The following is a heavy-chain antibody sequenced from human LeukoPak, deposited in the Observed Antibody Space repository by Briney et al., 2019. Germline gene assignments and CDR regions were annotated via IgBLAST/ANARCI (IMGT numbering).Heavy chain of an antibody. D-gene: IGHD3-3*01. V-gene: IGHV4-30-2*01. J-gene: IGHJ4*02. CDR1: GGSISSYY. CDR2: IYHSGST. Sequence: SQTLSLTCTVSGGSISSYYWSWIRQPPGKGLEWIGYIYHSGSTYYNPSLKSRVTISVDRSKNQFSLKLSSVTAADTAVYYCASLRFLEWAFDYWGQGTLVAVSS. CDR3: ASLRFLEWAFDY.